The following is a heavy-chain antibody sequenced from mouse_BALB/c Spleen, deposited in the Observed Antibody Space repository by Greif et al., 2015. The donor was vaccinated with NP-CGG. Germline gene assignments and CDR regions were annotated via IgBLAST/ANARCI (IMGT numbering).Heavy chain of an antibody. CDR1: GYTFTDYA. CDR3: ARRYDGNYEYFDV. Sequence: VVLVESGPELVRPGVSVKISCKGSGYTFTDYAMHWVKQSHAKSLEWIGVISTYYGNTNYNQKFKGKATMTVDKSSSTAYMELARLTSEDSAIYYCARRYDGNYEYFDVWGAGTTVTVSS. V-gene: IGHV1-67*01. D-gene: IGHD2-3*01. J-gene: IGHJ1*01. CDR2: ISTYYGNT.